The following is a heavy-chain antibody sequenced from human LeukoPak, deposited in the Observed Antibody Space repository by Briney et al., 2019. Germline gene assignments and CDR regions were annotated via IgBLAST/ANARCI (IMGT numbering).Heavy chain of an antibody. CDR1: GFTFSSYA. J-gene: IGHJ3*02. V-gene: IGHV3-23*01. Sequence: PGGSLRLSCAASGFTFSSYAMSWVRQAPGKGLEWVSAISGSGGSTYYADSVKGRFTISRDNSKNTLYLQMNSLRAEDTAVYYCAKVVNSDFWSGYYFPDAFDIWGQGTMVTVSS. CDR3: AKVVNSDFWSGYYFPDAFDI. CDR2: ISGSGGST. D-gene: IGHD3-3*01.